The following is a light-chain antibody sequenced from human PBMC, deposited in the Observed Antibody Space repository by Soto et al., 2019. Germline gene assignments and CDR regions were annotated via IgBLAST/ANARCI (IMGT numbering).Light chain of an antibody. CDR2: SDN. CDR1: SSNMGTNT. CDR3: AAWDGSLNHIL. J-gene: IGLJ2*01. V-gene: IGLV1-44*01. Sequence: QSVLTQPPSASGTPGQRVTISCSGSSSNMGTNTVNWYQQLPRAAPKLLIYSDNQRPSGVPDRFSGSESGTSASLAITGLQSEDEADYYCAAWDGSLNHILFGGGTKLTVL.